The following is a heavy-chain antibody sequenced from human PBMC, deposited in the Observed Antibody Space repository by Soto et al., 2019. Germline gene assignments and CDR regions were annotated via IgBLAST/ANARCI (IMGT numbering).Heavy chain of an antibody. J-gene: IGHJ4*02. CDR2: IYWDDDK. V-gene: IGHV2-5*02. D-gene: IGHD3-9*01. Sequence: QITLKASGPTLVKPTQTLTLTCTFSGFSLSTSEVGVGWIRQPPGKALEWLALIYWDDDKRYSPSLKSRLTIAKXTSKNQVVLTMTNMDPMDTATYYCAHRFDWYYFDYWGQGTLVTVSS. CDR3: AHRFDWYYFDY. CDR1: GFSLSTSEVG.